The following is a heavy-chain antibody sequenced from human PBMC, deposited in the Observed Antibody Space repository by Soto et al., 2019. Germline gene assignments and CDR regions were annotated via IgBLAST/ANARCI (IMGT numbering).Heavy chain of an antibody. CDR2: IIPIFGTA. CDR3: VRDSEGVAGSRSDYYYGMDV. J-gene: IGHJ6*02. Sequence: QVQLVQSGAEVKKPGSSVKVSCKASGGTFSSYAISWVRQAPGQGLEWMGGIIPIFGTANYAQKFQGRVTITADESTSTAYMELSSLRSEDTAVYYCVRDSEGVAGSRSDYYYGMDVWGQGTTVTVSS. CDR1: GGTFSSYA. D-gene: IGHD6-19*01. V-gene: IGHV1-69*01.